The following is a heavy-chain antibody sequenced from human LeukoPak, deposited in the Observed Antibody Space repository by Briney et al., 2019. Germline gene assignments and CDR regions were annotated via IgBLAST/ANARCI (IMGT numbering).Heavy chain of an antibody. CDR3: ARQEARGYLYEGLDY. Sequence: GGSLRLSCVASGFSFNTYAIHWVRQAPGKGLEWVALISYNGGRKEYAESVKGRFTIDRDNSKNTVLLQMNSLRPDDTAIYSCARQEARGYLYEGLDYWGQGTLVTVSS. V-gene: IGHV3-30*03. CDR1: GFSFNTYA. D-gene: IGHD3-22*01. CDR2: ISYNGGRK. J-gene: IGHJ4*02.